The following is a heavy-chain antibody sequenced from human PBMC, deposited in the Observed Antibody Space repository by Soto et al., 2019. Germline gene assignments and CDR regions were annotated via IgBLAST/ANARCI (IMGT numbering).Heavy chain of an antibody. Sequence: QVQLVQSGAEVKKPGASVKVSCKASGYTFTSYGISWVRQAPGQGLEWMGWISIYSGITNYAPKLQGRVTMTTDTPASTAYMELRSVRSDDTAVYYCARGIEGFLDYWRQGTLVTVSS. D-gene: IGHD3-3*01. J-gene: IGHJ4*02. CDR2: ISIYSGIT. CDR3: ARGIEGFLDY. CDR1: GYTFTSYG. V-gene: IGHV1-18*01.